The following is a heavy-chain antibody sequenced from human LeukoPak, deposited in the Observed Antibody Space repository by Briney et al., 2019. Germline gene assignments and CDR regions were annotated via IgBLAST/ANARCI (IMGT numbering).Heavy chain of an antibody. CDR3: AKDRLGHHMDY. CDR2: ISYDGSNK. Sequence: PGGSLRLSCAASGFTFSSYGMHWVRQAPGKGLEWVAVISYDGSNKYYADSVKGRFTVSRDNSKNTLYLQMNSLRAEDTAVYYCAKDRLGHHMDYWGQGTLVTVSS. J-gene: IGHJ4*02. V-gene: IGHV3-30*18. CDR1: GFTFSSYG. D-gene: IGHD1-14*01.